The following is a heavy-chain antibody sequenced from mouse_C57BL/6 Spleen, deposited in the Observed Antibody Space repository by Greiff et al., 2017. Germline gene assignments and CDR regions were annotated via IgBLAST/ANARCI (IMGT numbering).Heavy chain of an antibody. D-gene: IGHD1-1*01. J-gene: IGHJ2*01. CDR1: GFSLTSYG. CDR3: AKSYGSSQYYFDY. CDR2: IWRGGST. Sequence: VKLVESGPGLVQPSQSLSITCTVSGFSLTSYGVHWVRQSPGKGLEWLGVIWRGGSTDYNAAFMSRLSITKDNSKSQVFFKMNSLQADDTAIYYCAKSYGSSQYYFDYWGQGTTLTVSS. V-gene: IGHV2-5*01.